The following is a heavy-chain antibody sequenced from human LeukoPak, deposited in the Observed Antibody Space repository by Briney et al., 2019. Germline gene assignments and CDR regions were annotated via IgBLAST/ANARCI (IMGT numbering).Heavy chain of an antibody. V-gene: IGHV3-48*03. J-gene: IGHJ4*02. CDR3: AREKYSSGSYDY. CDR2: ISSSGSTI. CDR1: GFTLSSYE. D-gene: IGHD6-19*01. Sequence: GGSLRLSCAASGFTLSSYEMNWVRQAPGKGLEWVSYISSSGSTIYYADSVKGRFTISRDNAKNSLYLQTNSLRAEDTAVYYCAREKYSSGSYDYWGQGTLVTVSS.